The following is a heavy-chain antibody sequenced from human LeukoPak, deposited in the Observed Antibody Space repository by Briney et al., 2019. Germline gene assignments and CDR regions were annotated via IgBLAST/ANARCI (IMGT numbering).Heavy chain of an antibody. CDR3: ARYRQQLADAFDI. CDR2: IYSGGST. CDR1: GFTVSSNY. J-gene: IGHJ3*02. V-gene: IGHV3-53*01. D-gene: IGHD6-13*01. Sequence: AGGSLRLSCAAPGFTVSSNYMSWVRQAPGKGLEWVSVIYSGGSTYYADSVKGRFTISRDNSKNTLYLQMNSLRAEDTAVYYCARYRQQLADAFDIWGQGTMVTVSS.